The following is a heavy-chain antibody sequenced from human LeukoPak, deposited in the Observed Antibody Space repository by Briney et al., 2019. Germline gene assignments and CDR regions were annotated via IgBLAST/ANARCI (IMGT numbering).Heavy chain of an antibody. Sequence: GGSLRLYCAASGFTFSDYYMSWIRQAPGKGLEWVSYISSSGSTIYYADSVKGRFTISRDNAKNSLYLQMNSLRAEDTAVYYCARDVGVTATYFDYWGQGTLVTVSS. CDR2: ISSSGSTI. J-gene: IGHJ4*02. V-gene: IGHV3-11*01. CDR3: ARDVGVTATYFDY. D-gene: IGHD2-21*02. CDR1: GFTFSDYY.